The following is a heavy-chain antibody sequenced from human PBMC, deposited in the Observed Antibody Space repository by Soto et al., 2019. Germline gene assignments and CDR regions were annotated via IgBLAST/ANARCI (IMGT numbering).Heavy chain of an antibody. J-gene: IGHJ6*03. CDR1: GGSFSGYY. V-gene: IGHV4-34*01. Sequence: PSETLSLTCAVYGGSFSGYYWSWIRQPPGKGLEWIGEINHSGSTNYNPSLKSRVTISVDTSKNQFSLKLSSVTAADTAVYYCARGRRCSITSCYSHYYYYMDVWGKGTTVTVSS. D-gene: IGHD2-2*02. CDR3: ARGRRCSITSCYSHYYYYMDV. CDR2: INHSGST.